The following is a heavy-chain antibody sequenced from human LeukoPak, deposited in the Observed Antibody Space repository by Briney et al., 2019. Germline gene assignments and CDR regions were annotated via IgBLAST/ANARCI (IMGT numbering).Heavy chain of an antibody. V-gene: IGHV4-59*01. CDR3: TRVEVLGQSDY. CDR1: GGSINNYY. J-gene: IGHJ4*02. CDR2: IYYTGNT. Sequence: SETLSLTCTVSGGSINNYYWSWIRQPPGKGLDWIGYIYYTGNTKYNPSLNSRVTISVDTSKNQFSLELRSVTAADTAVYYCTRVEVLGQSDYWGQGTLVTVSS. D-gene: IGHD2/OR15-2a*01.